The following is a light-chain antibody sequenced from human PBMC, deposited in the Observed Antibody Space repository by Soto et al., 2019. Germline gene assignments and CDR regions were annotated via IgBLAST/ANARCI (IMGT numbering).Light chain of an antibody. CDR3: SSYSSSRFYV. Sequence: QSALTQPASVSGSPGQSITISCTGTSSDVGAYIYVSWYQQHPGKAPKLMIYEVSNRPSGVSNRFSGSKSGNTASLTISGLQAEDEADYYCSSYSSSRFYVFGTGTKLTVL. V-gene: IGLV2-14*01. J-gene: IGLJ1*01. CDR1: SSDVGAYIY. CDR2: EVS.